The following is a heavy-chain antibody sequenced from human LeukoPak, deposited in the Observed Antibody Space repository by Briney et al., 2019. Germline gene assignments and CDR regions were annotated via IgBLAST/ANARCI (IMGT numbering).Heavy chain of an antibody. Sequence: SETLSLTCAVYGGSFSGQYWSWIRQPPGKGLEWIGEINHSGRTNYNPSLKSRVTISVDTSKKQFSLKLSSVTAADTAVYYCARYSGSYYGYWGQGTLVTVSS. CDR2: INHSGRT. J-gene: IGHJ4*02. CDR3: ARYSGSYYGY. CDR1: GGSFSGQY. V-gene: IGHV4-34*01. D-gene: IGHD1-26*01.